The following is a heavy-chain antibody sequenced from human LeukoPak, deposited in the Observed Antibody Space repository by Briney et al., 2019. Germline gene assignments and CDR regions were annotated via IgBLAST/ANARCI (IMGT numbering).Heavy chain of an antibody. J-gene: IGHJ5*02. CDR3: ARLLRVGYCSTTTCNWFDP. CDR2: IYYSGST. CDR1: GGSISSYY. D-gene: IGHD2-2*03. V-gene: IGHV4-59*12. Sequence: KPSETLSLTCTVSGGSISSYYWSWIRQPPGKGLEWIGYIYYSGSTNYNPSLKSRVTISVDTSKNQFSLKLSSVTAADTAVYYCARLLRVGYCSTTTCNWFDPWGQGTLVTVSS.